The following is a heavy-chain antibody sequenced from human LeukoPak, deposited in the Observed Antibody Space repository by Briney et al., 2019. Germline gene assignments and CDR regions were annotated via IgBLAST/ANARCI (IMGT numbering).Heavy chain of an antibody. D-gene: IGHD5-18*01. CDR2: INHSGST. V-gene: IGHV4-34*01. J-gene: IGHJ4*02. Sequence: PSETLSLTCAVYGGSFSGYYWSWIRRPPGKGLEWIGEINHSGSTNYNPSLKSRVTISVDTSKNQFSLKLSSVTAADTAVYYCARERGYSYWSYFDYWGQGTLVTVSS. CDR3: ARERGYSYWSYFDY. CDR1: GGSFSGYY.